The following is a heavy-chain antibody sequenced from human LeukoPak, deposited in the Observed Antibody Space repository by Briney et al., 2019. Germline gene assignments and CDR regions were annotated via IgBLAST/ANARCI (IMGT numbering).Heavy chain of an antibody. J-gene: IGHJ6*03. D-gene: IGHD2-2*01. Sequence: SETLSLTCTVSGGSISSSSYYWSWIRQPPGKGLEWIGEINHSGSTNYNPSLKSRVTISVDTSKNQFSLKLSSVTAADTAVYYCARLHLGYCSSTSCYHAYYYYMDVWGKGTTVTISS. V-gene: IGHV4-39*07. CDR2: INHSGST. CDR3: ARLHLGYCSSTSCYHAYYYYMDV. CDR1: GGSISSSSYY.